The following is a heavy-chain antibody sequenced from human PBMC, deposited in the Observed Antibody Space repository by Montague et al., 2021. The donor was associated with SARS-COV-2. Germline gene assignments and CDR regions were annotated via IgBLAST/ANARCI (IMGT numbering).Heavy chain of an antibody. CDR3: ARGFDI. CDR2: NYYSGST. CDR1: GGSISSYY. Sequence: SETLSLTCTVSGGSISSYYWSWVRQPPGKGLEWIGYNYYSGSTNYDPSLKRRVTISVDRSKNQFTLKLSSVTAADTAVYYCARGFDIWGQGTMVTVSS. J-gene: IGHJ3*02. V-gene: IGHV4-59*01.